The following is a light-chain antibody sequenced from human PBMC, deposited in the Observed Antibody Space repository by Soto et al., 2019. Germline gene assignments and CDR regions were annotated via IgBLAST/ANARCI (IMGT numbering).Light chain of an antibody. Sequence: QSALTQPASVSGSPGQSITISCTGTSSDVGGYKYVSWYQQHPGKAPKLMIYDVSNRPSGVSNRFSGSKSGNTASLTISGLQAEDEADCYCSSYTGSSTWVFGGGTKLTVL. CDR3: SSYTGSSTWV. J-gene: IGLJ3*02. V-gene: IGLV2-14*03. CDR2: DVS. CDR1: SSDVGGYKY.